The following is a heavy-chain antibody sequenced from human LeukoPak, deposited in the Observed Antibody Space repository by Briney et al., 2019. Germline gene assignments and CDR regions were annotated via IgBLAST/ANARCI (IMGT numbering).Heavy chain of an antibody. V-gene: IGHV3-48*03. CDR1: GFTFTSFD. CDR2: VSASGTVM. CDR3: ARETRGGTYRYNFLDY. J-gene: IGHJ4*02. Sequence: GGSLRLSCAASGFTFTSFDMTWVRQAPGKGLEWLSYVSASGTVMYYADSVRGRFTVSRDNAQNSLHLHLSSLRAEDTAVYYCARETRGGTYRYNFLDYWGLGTLVTVSS. D-gene: IGHD3-16*02.